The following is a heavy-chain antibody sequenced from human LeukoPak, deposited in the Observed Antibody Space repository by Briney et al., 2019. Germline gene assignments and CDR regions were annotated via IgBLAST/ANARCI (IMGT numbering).Heavy chain of an antibody. J-gene: IGHJ4*02. CDR3: ARSPPAY. V-gene: IGHV3-48*03. CDR2: ISSSGKTI. CDR1: GFTFSSFE. Sequence: GGSLRLSCAASGFTFSSFEMNWVRQAPGKGLEWVSYISSSGKTIYYSDSVKGRFTISRDNAKNSLYLQMSSLRAEDTAVYYCARSPPAYRGQGTLVTVSS.